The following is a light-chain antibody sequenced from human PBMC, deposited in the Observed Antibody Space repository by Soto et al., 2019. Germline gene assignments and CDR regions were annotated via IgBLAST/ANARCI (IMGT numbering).Light chain of an antibody. V-gene: IGKV3-15*01. J-gene: IGKJ2*01. Sequence: EIVMTQSPATLSVSPGERATLSCRASQSVSSNLAWYQQKPGQAPRLLIYGASTRATGIPARFSGSGSGTEFTLIISSLQSEDFAVYCCQQYNNWPPYTFGQGTKLEIK. CDR3: QQYNNWPPYT. CDR1: QSVSSN. CDR2: GAS.